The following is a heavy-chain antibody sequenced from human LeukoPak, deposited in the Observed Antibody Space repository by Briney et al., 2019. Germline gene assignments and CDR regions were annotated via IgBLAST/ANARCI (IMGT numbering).Heavy chain of an antibody. V-gene: IGHV4-31*03. CDR3: ARRGNYGDYLGTFDY. CDR2: IYYSGST. Sequence: SETLSLTCTVSGGSISSGGYYWSWIRQHPGKGLEWIGYIYYSGSTYYNPSLKSRVTISVDTSKNQFSLKLSSVTAADTAVYYCARRGNYGDYLGTFDYWGQGTLVTVSS. CDR1: GGSISSGGYY. D-gene: IGHD4-17*01. J-gene: IGHJ4*02.